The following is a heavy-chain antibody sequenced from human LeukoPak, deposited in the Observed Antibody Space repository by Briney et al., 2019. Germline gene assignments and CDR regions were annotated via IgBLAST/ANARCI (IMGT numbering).Heavy chain of an antibody. CDR3: ARGSGGDY. CDR2: IYTSGST. Sequence: SETLSVTCTVSGGSISSGSYYWSWIRQPAGKGLEWIGRIYTSGSTNYNPSLKSRVTISVDTSKNQFSLKLSSVTAADTAVYYCARGSGGDYWGQGTLVTVSS. D-gene: IGHD1-14*01. CDR1: GGSISSGSYY. V-gene: IGHV4-61*02. J-gene: IGHJ4*02.